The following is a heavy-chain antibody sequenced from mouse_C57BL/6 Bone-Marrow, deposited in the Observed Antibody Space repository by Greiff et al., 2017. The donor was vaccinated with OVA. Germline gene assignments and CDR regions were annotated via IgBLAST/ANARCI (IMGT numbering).Heavy chain of an antibody. CDR3: ARWGSGYVDYYAMDY. D-gene: IGHD3-2*02. CDR1: GYTFTSYW. Sequence: QVQLQQSGAELVKPGASVKMSCKASGYTFTSYWITWVKQRPGQGLEWIGDIYPGSGSTNYNEKFKSKATLTVDTSSSTAYLQLSSLTSEDSAVYYCARWGSGYVDYYAMDYWGQGTSVTVSS. CDR2: IYPGSGST. V-gene: IGHV1-55*01. J-gene: IGHJ4*01.